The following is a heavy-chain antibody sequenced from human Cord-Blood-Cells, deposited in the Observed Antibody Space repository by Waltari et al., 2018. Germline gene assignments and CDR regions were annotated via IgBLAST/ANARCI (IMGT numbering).Heavy chain of an antibody. D-gene: IGHD3-3*01. CDR2: MKGDGSST. V-gene: IGHV3-74*01. CDR3: ARDWNY. Sequence: EVQLVVSGGGLVQHVGSLRLSCAPSGFSFSSYWMHWVGQAPGKGLVCVERMKGDGSSTSYAASGRGVITISRDNAKNTLYRQMNSLRAEDTAVYYCARDWNYWGQGTLVTVSS. CDR1: GFSFSSYW. J-gene: IGHJ4*02.